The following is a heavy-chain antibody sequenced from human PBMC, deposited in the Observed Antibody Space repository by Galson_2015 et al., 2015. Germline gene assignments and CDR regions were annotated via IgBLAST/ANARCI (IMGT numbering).Heavy chain of an antibody. Sequence: SLRLSCAASGFTFSSYGMHWVRQAPGKGLEWVAVIWYDGSNKYYADSVKGRFTISRDNSKNTLYLQMNSLRAEDTAVYYCARMAARWAYYYYGMDVWGQGTTVTVSS. D-gene: IGHD6-6*01. CDR1: GFTFSSYG. J-gene: IGHJ6*02. CDR2: IWYDGSNK. V-gene: IGHV3-33*01. CDR3: ARMAARWAYYYYGMDV.